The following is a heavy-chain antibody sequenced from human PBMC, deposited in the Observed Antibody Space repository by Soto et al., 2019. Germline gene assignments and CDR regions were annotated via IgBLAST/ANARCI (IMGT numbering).Heavy chain of an antibody. D-gene: IGHD1-7*01. CDR2: ISFDGYNK. CDR1: GFTFRNSA. J-gene: IGHJ5*02. CDR3: TRDGSPHRELSWLDP. Sequence: QVQLVESGGGVVQPGRSLRLSCAASGFTFRNSAMHWVRQAPGKGLEWVAMISFDGYNKYHAESVRGRFTISRDNPKSTLYLQMNSLRAEDTAVEFCTRDGSPHRELSWLDPWGQGTLVTVSS. V-gene: IGHV3-30-3*01.